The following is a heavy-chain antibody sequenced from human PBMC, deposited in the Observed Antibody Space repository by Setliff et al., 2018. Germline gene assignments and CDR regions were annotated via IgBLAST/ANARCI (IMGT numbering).Heavy chain of an antibody. V-gene: IGHV3-48*01. D-gene: IGHD2-15*01. CDR3: ARSDGGSSGLDY. Sequence: GGSLRLSCAASGFTFSRYAMNWVRQTPGKGLEWVSYISASSANIQYADSVRGRFTVSRDNARNSLYLQMNSLRGDDAAVYHCARSDGGSSGLDYWGQGTLVTVSS. CDR2: ISASSANI. J-gene: IGHJ4*02. CDR1: GFTFSRYA.